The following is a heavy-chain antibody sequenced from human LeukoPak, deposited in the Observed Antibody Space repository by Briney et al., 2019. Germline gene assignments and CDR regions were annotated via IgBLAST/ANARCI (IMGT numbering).Heavy chain of an antibody. CDR3: ARPDYRGKDLFES. J-gene: IGHJ4*02. D-gene: IGHD4-23*01. CDR2: LYPGDSDT. CDR1: GYTFASYW. V-gene: IGHV5-51*01. Sequence: GESLKISCKGSGYTFASYWIGWVRQMPGKGLEWMGDLYPGDSDTRYSPSFQGKVSISASKSISTAYLQWSSLKASDTAMYYCARPDYRGKDLFESWGQGTLVTVSS.